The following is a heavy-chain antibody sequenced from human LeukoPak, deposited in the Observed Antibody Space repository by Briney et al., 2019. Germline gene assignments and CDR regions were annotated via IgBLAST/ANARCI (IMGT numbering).Heavy chain of an antibody. CDR2: IYHSGST. Sequence: SETLSLTCAVSGYSISSGYYWGWIRQPPGKGLEWIGSIYHSGSTYYNPSLKSRVTISVDTSKNQFSLKLSSVTAADTAVYYCARLAGKLHYYYYYMDVWRKGTTVTVSS. V-gene: IGHV4-38-2*01. CDR3: ARLAGKLHYYYYYMDV. J-gene: IGHJ6*03. CDR1: GYSISSGYY. D-gene: IGHD6-13*01.